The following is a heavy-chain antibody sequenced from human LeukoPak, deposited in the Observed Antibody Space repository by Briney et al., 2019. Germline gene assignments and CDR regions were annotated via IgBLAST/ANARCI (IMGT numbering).Heavy chain of an antibody. CDR1: GFTFSSYG. J-gene: IGHJ4*02. Sequence: PPGGSLRLSCAASGFTFSSYGMHWVRQAPGKGLEWVAVIWSDGSNKFYADSVRGRFTISRDNSKNTLYLQMNSLRAEDTAVYYCARDLGDDYDILTGYYKGVTMDWGQGTLVTVSS. D-gene: IGHD3-9*01. V-gene: IGHV3-33*01. CDR2: IWSDGSNK. CDR3: ARDLGDDYDILTGYYKGVTMD.